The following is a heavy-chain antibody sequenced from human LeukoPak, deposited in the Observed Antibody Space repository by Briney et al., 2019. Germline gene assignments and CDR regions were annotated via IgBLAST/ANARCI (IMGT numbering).Heavy chain of an antibody. V-gene: IGHV1-8*01. Sequence: GASVKVSCKASGYTFTSYDINWVRQATGQGLEWMGWMNPNSGNTGYAQKFQGRVTMTRNTSISTAYMELSSLRSEDTAVYYCATDLVGAVITGTLRYFDLWGRGTLVTVSS. CDR3: ATDLVGAVITGTLRYFDL. CDR2: MNPNSGNT. D-gene: IGHD1-7*01. CDR1: GYTFTSYD. J-gene: IGHJ2*01.